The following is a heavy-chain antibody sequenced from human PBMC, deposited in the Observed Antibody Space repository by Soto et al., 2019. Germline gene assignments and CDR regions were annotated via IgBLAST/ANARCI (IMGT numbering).Heavy chain of an antibody. CDR2: ISHDGNNK. CDR3: ARDPVGPSTFTVTTRGDYYYGMDV. D-gene: IGHD4-17*01. J-gene: IGHJ6*02. V-gene: IGHV3-30-3*01. Sequence: QVQLVESGGGVVQPGASLRLSCAASGFTFSTYAMHWVRQAPGNGLEWVAVISHDGNNKYYADSVKGRFTVSSDNSQNTRYLQMNSLRAEDSAVYYWARDPVGPSTFTVTTRGDYYYGMDVWGQGTTVTVSS. CDR1: GFTFSTYA.